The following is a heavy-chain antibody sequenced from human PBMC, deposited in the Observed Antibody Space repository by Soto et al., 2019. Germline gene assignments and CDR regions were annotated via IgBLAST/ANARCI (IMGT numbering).Heavy chain of an antibody. CDR1: VGSISSCYYY. V-gene: IGHV4-39*01. J-gene: IGHJ6*02. D-gene: IGHD2-15*01. CDR2: IYYSGST. Sequence: PSETLCLTYSVSVGSISSCYYYWSWILQPRMKGLEWIGNIYYSGSTYYNPSLKSRVTISVDTSKNQFSLKLSSVTAADTAVYYCASLVERYCSGGSCPFMDVWGQGTTVTVSS. CDR3: ASLVERYCSGGSCPFMDV.